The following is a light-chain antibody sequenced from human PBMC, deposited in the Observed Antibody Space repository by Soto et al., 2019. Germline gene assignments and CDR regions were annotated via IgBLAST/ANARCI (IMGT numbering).Light chain of an antibody. CDR2: TAS. CDR1: QNIKNW. CDR3: QQYNSYSRGT. Sequence: GDRVTIACRASQNIKNWLAWYQQKPGKVPKLLIYTASSLESGVPSRFSGSGSGTEFTLTISSLQPDDFATYYCQQYNSYSRGTFGQGTKVEIK. V-gene: IGKV1-5*03. J-gene: IGKJ1*01.